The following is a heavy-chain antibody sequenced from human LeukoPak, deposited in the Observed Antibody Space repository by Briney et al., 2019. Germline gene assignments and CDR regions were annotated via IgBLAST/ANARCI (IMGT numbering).Heavy chain of an antibody. V-gene: IGHV1-69*05. CDR3: ASRQGYGDYEFDY. D-gene: IGHD4-17*01. CDR2: IMPLFGTA. CDR1: GGTFNNSA. J-gene: IGHJ4*02. Sequence: SVKVSCKTSGGTFNNSAISWVRQAPGQGLEWLGGIMPLFGTAGYAQKFQGRVTITKDGSTSTAYMELSSLRSEDTAVYYCASRQGYGDYEFDYWGQGTLVTVSS.